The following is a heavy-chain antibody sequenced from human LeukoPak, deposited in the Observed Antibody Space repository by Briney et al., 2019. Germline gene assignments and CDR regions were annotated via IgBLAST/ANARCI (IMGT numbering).Heavy chain of an antibody. CDR3: ARELGGAISH. D-gene: IGHD3-10*01. V-gene: IGHV4-59*01. CDR2: IYYSGST. CDR1: GGSISSYY. J-gene: IGHJ4*02. Sequence: PSETLSLTCTVSGGSISSYYWSWIRQPPGKGLEWIGYIYYSGSTNYNPSLKSRVTISVDTSKNQFSLKLSSVTAADPAVYYCARELGGAISHWGQGTLVTVSS.